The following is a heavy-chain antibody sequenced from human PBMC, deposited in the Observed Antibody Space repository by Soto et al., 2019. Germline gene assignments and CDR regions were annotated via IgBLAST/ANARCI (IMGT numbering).Heavy chain of an antibody. CDR2: IYYSGST. J-gene: IGHJ6*02. D-gene: IGHD2-2*01. Sequence: SETLSLTCTVSGGSISSGGYYWSWIRQHPGKGLEWIGYIYYSGSTYYNPSLKSRVTISVDTSKNQFSLKLSSVTAADTAVYYCARENTGGYCSSTSCLYYYYYGMDVWGQGTTVTVSS. CDR3: ARENTGGYCSSTSCLYYYYYGMDV. CDR1: GGSISSGGYY. V-gene: IGHV4-31*03.